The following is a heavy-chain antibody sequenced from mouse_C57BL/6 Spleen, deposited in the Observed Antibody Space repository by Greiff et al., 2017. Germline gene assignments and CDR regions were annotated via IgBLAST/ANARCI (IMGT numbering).Heavy chain of an antibody. V-gene: IGHV3-6*01. J-gene: IGHJ4*01. CDR2: ISYDGSN. D-gene: IGHD2-1*01. CDR1: GYSITSGYY. CDR3: ANGNYVHAMDY. Sequence: EVQLVESGPGLVKPSPSLSLTCSVTGYSITSGYYWNWIRQFPGNKLEWMGYISYDGSNNYNPSLKNRISITRDTSNHQFFLKLNSVTTEDTATYYCANGNYVHAMDYWGQGTSVTVSS.